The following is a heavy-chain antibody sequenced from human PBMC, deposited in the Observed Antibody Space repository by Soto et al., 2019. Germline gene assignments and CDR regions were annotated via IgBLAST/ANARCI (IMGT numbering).Heavy chain of an antibody. V-gene: IGHV4-59*01. CDR3: ARDYGDYVSDH. Sequence: QVQLQESGPGLVKPSETLSLTCTVSGGSISSYYWSWIRQPPGKGLEWIGYIYYSGSTNYNPSLKGRVTISVDTSKTQCSLKLSSVTAADTAVYYCARDYGDYVSDHCGQGTLVTVSS. CDR1: GGSISSYY. J-gene: IGHJ4*02. D-gene: IGHD4-17*01. CDR2: IYYSGST.